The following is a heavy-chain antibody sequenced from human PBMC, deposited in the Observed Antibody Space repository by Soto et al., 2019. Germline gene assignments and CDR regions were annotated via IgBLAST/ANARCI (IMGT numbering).Heavy chain of an antibody. J-gene: IGHJ4*02. V-gene: IGHV3-23*01. CDR3: AASEGRGITMIVDPYYFDY. D-gene: IGHD3-22*01. CDR1: GFTFSSYA. Sequence: GGSLRLSCAASGFTFSSYAMSWVRQAPGKGLEWVSAISGSGGSTYYADSVKGRFTISRDNSKNTLYLQMNSLRAEDTAVYYCAASEGRGITMIVDPYYFDYWGQGTLVTVSS. CDR2: ISGSGGST.